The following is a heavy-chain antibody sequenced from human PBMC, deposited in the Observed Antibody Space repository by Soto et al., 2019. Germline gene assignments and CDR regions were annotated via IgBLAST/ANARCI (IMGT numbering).Heavy chain of an antibody. D-gene: IGHD5-18*01. CDR3: AAGIRLPTDP. CDR2: IWYDGSNK. J-gene: IGHJ5*02. V-gene: IGHV3-33*01. Sequence: QVQLVESGGGVVQPGRSLRLSCAASGFTFSSYGMHWVRQAPGKGLEWVAVIWYDGSNKYYADSVKGRFTISGDNSKNTLYLQMNSLRAEDTAVYYCAAGIRLPTDPWGQGTLVTVSS. CDR1: GFTFSSYG.